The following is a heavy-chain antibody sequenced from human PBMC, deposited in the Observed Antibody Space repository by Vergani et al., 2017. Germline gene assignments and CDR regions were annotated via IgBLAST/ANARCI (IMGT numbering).Heavy chain of an antibody. CDR1: GGSISSGGYY. V-gene: IGHV4-31*01. D-gene: IGHD2-2*02. CDR3: ARGGDCSSTSCYTFDYYGMDV. J-gene: IGHJ6*02. Sequence: QVQLQESGPGLVKPSQTLSLTCTVSGGSISSGGYYWSWIRQHPGKGLEWIGYSYYRGSTYYNPSLKSLVTISVDTSKNQFSLKLSSVIAADTAVYYCARGGDCSSTSCYTFDYYGMDVWGQGTTVTVSS. CDR2: SYYRGST.